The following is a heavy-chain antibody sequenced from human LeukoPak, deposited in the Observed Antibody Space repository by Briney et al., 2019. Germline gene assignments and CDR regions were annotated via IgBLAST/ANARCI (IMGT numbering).Heavy chain of an antibody. V-gene: IGHV3-30*02. Sequence: GGSLRLSCAASGFIFSSYGMHRVRQAPGKGLESVAFIRYDGSNKYYADSVKGRFTVSRDNSKNTLYLQMKSLRAEDTAVYYCAKGGGYEAQYYYYYLDVWGKGTTVTISS. J-gene: IGHJ6*03. D-gene: IGHD5-12*01. CDR2: IRYDGSNK. CDR3: AKGGGYEAQYYYYYLDV. CDR1: GFIFSSYG.